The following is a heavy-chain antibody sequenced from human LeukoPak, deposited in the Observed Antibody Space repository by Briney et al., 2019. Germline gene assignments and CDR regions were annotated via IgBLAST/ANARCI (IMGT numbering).Heavy chain of an antibody. V-gene: IGHV3-9*01. D-gene: IGHD2-8*01. Sequence: SGGSLRLSCAASGFTFDDYAMHWVRQAPGKGLEWVSGISWNSGSIGYADSVKGRFTISRDNAKNSLYLQMNSLRAEDTALYYCLIKGYGMDVWGQGTTVTVSS. CDR2: ISWNSGSI. CDR3: LIKGYGMDV. J-gene: IGHJ6*02. CDR1: GFTFDDYA.